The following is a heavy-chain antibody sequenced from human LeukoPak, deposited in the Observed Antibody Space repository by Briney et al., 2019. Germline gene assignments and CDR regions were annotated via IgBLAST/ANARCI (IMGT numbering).Heavy chain of an antibody. Sequence: ASVKVSCKASGYTFTSYGISWVRQAPGQGLEWMGWISAYNGNTNYAQKLQGRVTMTTDTSTSTAYMELRSLRSDDTAVYYCAREYSNSSGGQFHDDYWGQGTLVTVSS. D-gene: IGHD6-6*01. CDR3: AREYSNSSGGQFHDDY. V-gene: IGHV1-18*01. CDR1: GYTFTSYG. CDR2: ISAYNGNT. J-gene: IGHJ4*02.